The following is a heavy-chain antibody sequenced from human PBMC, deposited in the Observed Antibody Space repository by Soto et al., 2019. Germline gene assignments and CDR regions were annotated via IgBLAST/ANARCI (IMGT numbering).Heavy chain of an antibody. J-gene: IGHJ4*02. CDR2: INHSGST. Sequence: SETLSLTCAVYGWSYRGYYWSWIRQPPGKGLEWIGEINHSGSTNYNPSLKSRVTISVDTSKNQFSLKLSSVTAADTAVYYCARIKRYYGSGSYSDYWGQGTLVT. CDR1: GWSYRGYY. D-gene: IGHD3-10*01. V-gene: IGHV4-34*01. CDR3: ARIKRYYGSGSYSDY.